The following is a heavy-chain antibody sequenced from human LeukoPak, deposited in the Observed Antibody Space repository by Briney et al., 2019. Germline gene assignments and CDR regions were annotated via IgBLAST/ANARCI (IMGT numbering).Heavy chain of an antibody. CDR2: IYIDGIT. CDR1: SGSISTDGSY. D-gene: IGHD1-26*01. CDR3: ARLFTRAWEYHYGMDV. J-gene: IGHJ6*02. V-gene: IGHV4-39*02. Sequence: SQTLSPTCTLASGSISTDGSYCAWIRQPPGKGLEWIGSIYIDGITDYNSSLQSRVTLSIDTAKNHFSLRLTSVTAADTAVFYCARLFTRAWEYHYGMDVWGQGTAVTVSS.